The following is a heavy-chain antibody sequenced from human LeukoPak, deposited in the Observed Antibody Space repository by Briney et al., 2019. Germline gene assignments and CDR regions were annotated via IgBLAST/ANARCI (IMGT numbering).Heavy chain of an antibody. V-gene: IGHV3-33*01. CDR3: ARSIPRYDGSAYYPDY. CDR1: GFTFSGYG. CDR2: IWYDGSND. D-gene: IGHD3-22*01. J-gene: IGHJ4*02. Sequence: GGSLRLSCAASGFTFSGYGMHWVRQAPGKGLEWVAVIWYDGSNDDYADSVKGRFTISRDNSKNTLYLQMNSLRAEDTAMYYCARSIPRYDGSAYYPDYWGQGTLVTVSS.